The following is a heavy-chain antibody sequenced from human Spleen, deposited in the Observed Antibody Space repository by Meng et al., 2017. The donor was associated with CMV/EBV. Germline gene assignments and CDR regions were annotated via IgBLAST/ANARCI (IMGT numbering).Heavy chain of an antibody. CDR1: GGYISSSSYY. J-gene: IGHJ4*02. V-gene: IGHV4-39*07. Sequence: TASGGYISSSSYYWGWIRQPQGKGLEWIGSIYYNGNTYYNPSLKSRFTISIDTSKNQFSLKVSSVTAADTAVYYCAREGGASWFDYWGQGTLVTVSS. D-gene: IGHD2-2*01. CDR2: IYYNGNT. CDR3: AREGGASWFDY.